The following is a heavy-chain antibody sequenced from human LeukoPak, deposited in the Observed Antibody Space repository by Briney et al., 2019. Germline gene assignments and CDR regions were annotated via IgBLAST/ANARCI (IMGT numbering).Heavy chain of an antibody. CDR3: ARKGLPDY. CDR1: GFTFSDYW. V-gene: IGHV3-7*01. CDR2: IKQDGSVK. Sequence: GGSLRLSCVASGFTFSDYWMSWVRQAPGKGLEWVANIKQDGSVKYFVDSVEGRFTISRDNARNSLYLQMNSLGAEDTAVYYCARKGLPDYWGQGTLVTVSS. J-gene: IGHJ4*02.